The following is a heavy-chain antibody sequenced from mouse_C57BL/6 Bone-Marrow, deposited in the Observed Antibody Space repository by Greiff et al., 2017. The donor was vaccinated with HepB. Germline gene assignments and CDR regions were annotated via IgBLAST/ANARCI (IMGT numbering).Heavy chain of an antibody. J-gene: IGHJ1*03. Sequence: VQLKESGPGLAKPSQTLSLTCSVPGYSITSDYWNWIRKFPGNKLEYMGYISYSGSTYYNPSLKSRIFINRDTSKNQYYLQLNSVTTEDTATDCCARYDCWYFDVWGTGTTVTVSS. V-gene: IGHV3-8*01. CDR2: ISYSGST. CDR3: ARYDCWYFDV. CDR1: GYSITSDY. D-gene: IGHD2-4*01.